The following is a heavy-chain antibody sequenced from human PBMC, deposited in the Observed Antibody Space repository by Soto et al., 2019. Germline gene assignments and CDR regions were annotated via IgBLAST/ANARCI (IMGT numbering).Heavy chain of an antibody. CDR3: ARVRGGDTHVFDF. V-gene: IGHV4-39*01. CDR2: MYHTGST. J-gene: IGHJ4*02. Sequence: QLHLHESGPGLVKPSETLSLSCSVSGDSITRSGFYWAWIRRPPGKELEWIGSMYHTGSTYYQPSRGCRLTMSVDTSKRQFSLRLTSMTAADADVYFCARVRGGDTHVFDFWGQGARVTVSS. CDR1: GDSITRSGFY. D-gene: IGHD3-10*01.